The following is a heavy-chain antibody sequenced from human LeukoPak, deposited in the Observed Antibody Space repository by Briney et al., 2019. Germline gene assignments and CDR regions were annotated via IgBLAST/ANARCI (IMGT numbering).Heavy chain of an antibody. Sequence: GGSLRLSCAASGFTFSSYAMSWVRQALGKGLEWVSAISGSGGSTYYADSVKGRFTISRDNSKNTLYLQMNSLRAEDTAVYYCAKDPDITMIVVVITYFDYWGQGTLVTVSS. CDR1: GFTFSSYA. CDR2: ISGSGGST. CDR3: AKDPDITMIVVVITYFDY. D-gene: IGHD3-22*01. J-gene: IGHJ4*02. V-gene: IGHV3-23*01.